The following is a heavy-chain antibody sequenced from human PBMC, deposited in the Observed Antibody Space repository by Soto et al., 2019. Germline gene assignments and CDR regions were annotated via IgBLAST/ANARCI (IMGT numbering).Heavy chain of an antibody. V-gene: IGHV5-10-1*01. CDR3: ASRAVVPATVWYDYVMEV. D-gene: IGHD2-2*01. CDR1: GYSFTSYW. CDR2: IDPSDSYT. Sequence: GESLKISCKGSGYSFTSYWISWVRQMPGKGLEWMGRIDPSDSYTNYSPSFQGHVTISADKSISTAYLQWSSLKASDTAMYYCASRAVVPATVWYDYVMEVWGQGTTVTVSS. J-gene: IGHJ6*01.